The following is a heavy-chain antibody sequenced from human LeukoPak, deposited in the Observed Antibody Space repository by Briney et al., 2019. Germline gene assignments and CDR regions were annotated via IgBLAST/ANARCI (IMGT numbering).Heavy chain of an antibody. CDR1: GFTFSTYG. V-gene: IGHV3-30*02. CDR3: AKVAILMIFSAFDS. CDR2: IRYDGYNK. D-gene: IGHD2-8*01. Sequence: GGSLRLSCAASGFTFSTYGMHWVRQAPGKGLEWVSFIRYDGYNKYYADSVKGRFTISRDNSKNTLFLQMNSLRAEDTAVYYCAKVAILMIFSAFDSWGQGTMVTVSS. J-gene: IGHJ3*02.